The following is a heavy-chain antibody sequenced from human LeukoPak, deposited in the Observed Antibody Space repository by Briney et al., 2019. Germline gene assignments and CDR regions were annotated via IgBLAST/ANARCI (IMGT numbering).Heavy chain of an antibody. D-gene: IGHD4-17*01. CDR1: RYTFTSYY. J-gene: IGHJ4*02. CDR3: ARDSLYGVVDY. CDR2: INPSGGST. V-gene: IGHV1-46*01. Sequence: ASVKVSCKTYRYTFTSYYIHWVRQAPGQGLESMGIINPSGGSTSYAQKFQGRVTMTRDTSTSTVYMYLSSLRSEDTAVYYCARDSLYGVVDYWGQGTLVNVSS.